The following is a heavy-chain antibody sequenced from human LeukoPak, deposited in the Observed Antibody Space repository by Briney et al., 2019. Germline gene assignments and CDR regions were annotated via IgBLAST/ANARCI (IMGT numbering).Heavy chain of an antibody. CDR3: ARSLWFGETVGVY. Sequence: SGGSLRLSCAASGFTFDDYGMSWVRQAPGKGLEWVSGINWNGGSTGYADSVKGRFTISRDSAKNSLYLQTNSLRAEDTALYYCARSLWFGETVGVYWGQGTLVTVSS. D-gene: IGHD3-10*01. CDR1: GFTFDDYG. J-gene: IGHJ4*02. CDR2: INWNGGST. V-gene: IGHV3-20*04.